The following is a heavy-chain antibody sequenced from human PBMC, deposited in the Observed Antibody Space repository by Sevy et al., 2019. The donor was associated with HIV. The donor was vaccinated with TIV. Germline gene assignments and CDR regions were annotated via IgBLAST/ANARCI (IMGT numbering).Heavy chain of an antibody. CDR3: ARDRATSATGTLFDY. CDR1: GFTSSSYA. V-gene: IGHV3-23*01. J-gene: IGHJ4*02. CDR2: LSDSGVST. D-gene: IGHD3-9*01. Sequence: GVSLRLSCAASGFTSSSYAMSWVRQPPGRGLEWVSTLSDSGVSTYYADSMKGRFTISRDNSKNILYLQMNSLRAEDTAVYYCARDRATSATGTLFDYWGQGTLVTVSS.